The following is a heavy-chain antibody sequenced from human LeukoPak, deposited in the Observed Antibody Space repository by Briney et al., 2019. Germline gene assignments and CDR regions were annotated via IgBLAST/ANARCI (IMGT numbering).Heavy chain of an antibody. V-gene: IGHV3-33*06. CDR1: GFTFSHYG. J-gene: IGHJ4*02. D-gene: IGHD4-11*01. Sequence: PGRSLRLSCAASGFTFSHYGMHWVRQAPGTGLEWVAVIWSDASDEYYAKSVKGRFTISRDSFKNTVYLQMNSLRADDTAVYYCAKDAQRGFDYSNSLDYWGQGTRVTVSS. CDR2: IWSDASDE. CDR3: AKDAQRGFDYSNSLDY.